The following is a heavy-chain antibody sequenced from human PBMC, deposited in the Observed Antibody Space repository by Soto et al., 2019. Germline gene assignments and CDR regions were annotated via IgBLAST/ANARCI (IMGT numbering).Heavy chain of an antibody. D-gene: IGHD6-19*01. J-gene: IGHJ6*02. V-gene: IGHV3-11*06. Sequence: GGSLRLSCAASGFTFSDYYMSWIRQAPGKGLEWVSYISSSSSCIYYADSVKGRFTISRDNAKNSLYLQMNSLRAEDTAVYYCARDKSIAVAGTLDVWGQGTTVTVSS. CDR2: ISSSSSCI. CDR1: GFTFSDYY. CDR3: ARDKSIAVAGTLDV.